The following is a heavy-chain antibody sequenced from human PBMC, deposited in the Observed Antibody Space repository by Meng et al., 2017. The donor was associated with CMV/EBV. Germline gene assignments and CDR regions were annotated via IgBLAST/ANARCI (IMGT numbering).Heavy chain of an antibody. J-gene: IGHJ4*02. CDR3: AKDRGIQPWSYYFDY. CDR2: IRYDGSNK. D-gene: IGHD5-18*01. CDR1: GLTFSSYG. Sequence: GESLKISCAASGLTFSSYGMHWVRQAPGKGLEWVAFIRYDGSNKYYADSVKGRFTISRDNSKNTLYLQMNSLRAEDTAVYYCAKDRGIQPWSYYFDYWGQGTLVTVSS. V-gene: IGHV3-30*02.